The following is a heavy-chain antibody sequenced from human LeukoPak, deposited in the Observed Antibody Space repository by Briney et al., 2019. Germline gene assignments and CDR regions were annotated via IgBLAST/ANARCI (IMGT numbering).Heavy chain of an antibody. CDR3: ARPLSLGYCSGGSCYGRGAWFDR. Sequence: SETLSLTCAGGSFSGFYWSWIRQPPGKGLEWIGQIYHSGSTNYNPSLKSRVTISVDKSKNQFSLKLRSVTAADTAVYYCARPLSLGYCSGGSCYGRGAWFDRWGQGTLVTVSS. V-gene: IGHV4-34*01. D-gene: IGHD2-15*01. J-gene: IGHJ5*02. CDR2: IYHSGST. CDR1: GSFSGFY.